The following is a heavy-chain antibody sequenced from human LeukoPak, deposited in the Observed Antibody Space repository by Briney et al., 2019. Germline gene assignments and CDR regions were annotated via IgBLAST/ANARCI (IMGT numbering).Heavy chain of an antibody. CDR3: TRHNPQYGMDV. Sequence: QTGGSLRLSCAASGLTFSGSAMHWVRQASGKGLEWVGRIRSKANSYATAYAASVKGRFTISRDDSKNTAYLQMNSLKTEDTAVYYCTRHNPQYGMDVWGQGTTVTVSS. J-gene: IGHJ6*02. V-gene: IGHV3-73*01. CDR1: GLTFSGSA. CDR2: IRSKANSYAT.